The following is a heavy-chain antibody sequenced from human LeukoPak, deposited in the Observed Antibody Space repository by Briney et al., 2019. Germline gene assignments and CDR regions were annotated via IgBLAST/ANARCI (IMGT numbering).Heavy chain of an antibody. Sequence: GGSLRLSCAASGFTFSNYIINWVRQAPGKGLEWVSSISSSSSYIYYADSVKGRFTISRDNAKNSLYLQMNSLRAEDTAVYYCARVGTLGFDYWGQGTLVTVSS. CDR1: GFTFSNYI. V-gene: IGHV3-21*01. CDR3: ARVGTLGFDY. J-gene: IGHJ4*02. CDR2: ISSSSSYI. D-gene: IGHD1-14*01.